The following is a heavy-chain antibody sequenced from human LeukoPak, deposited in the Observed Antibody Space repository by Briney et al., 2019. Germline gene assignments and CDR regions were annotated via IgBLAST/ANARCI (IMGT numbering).Heavy chain of an antibody. D-gene: IGHD6-19*01. CDR1: GGSFSGYY. V-gene: IGHV4-34*01. CDR2: INHSGST. Sequence: PSETLSLTCAVYGGSFSGYYWSWIRQPPGKGLEWIGEINHSGSTNYNPSLKSRVTISVDTSKNQFSLKLSSVTAADTAVYYCARGGIAVAGGPNWFDPWGQGTLVTVSP. J-gene: IGHJ5*02. CDR3: ARGGIAVAGGPNWFDP.